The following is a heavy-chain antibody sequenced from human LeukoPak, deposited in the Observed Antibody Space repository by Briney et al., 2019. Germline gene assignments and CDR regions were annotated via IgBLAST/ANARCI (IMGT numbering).Heavy chain of an antibody. CDR1: GFTFSSYA. D-gene: IGHD3-3*01. J-gene: IGHJ4*02. Sequence: GGSLRLSCAASGFTFSSYAMSWVRQAPGKGLEWVSAISGSGGSTYYADSVKGRFTISRDNSKNTLYRQMNSLRAEDTAVYYCAEGRITIFGVVRTLGYWGQGTLVTVSS. CDR3: AEGRITIFGVVRTLGY. V-gene: IGHV3-23*01. CDR2: ISGSGGST.